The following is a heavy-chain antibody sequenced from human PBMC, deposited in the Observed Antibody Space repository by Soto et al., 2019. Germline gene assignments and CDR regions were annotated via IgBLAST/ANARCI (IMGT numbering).Heavy chain of an antibody. Sequence: SETLSLTCTVSGDSISTYYWSWIRQPPGKGLEWIGYIYYSGSTNYNPSLKSRVTISVDTSKNQVSLKVYSVTAADTALYYCASSGRDLGSSSPKGKNYYSYYGLDVWGQGTTVTVSS. CDR3: ASSGRDLGSSSPKGKNYYSYYGLDV. J-gene: IGHJ6*02. CDR2: IYYSGST. V-gene: IGHV4-59*01. CDR1: GDSISTYY. D-gene: IGHD6-13*01.